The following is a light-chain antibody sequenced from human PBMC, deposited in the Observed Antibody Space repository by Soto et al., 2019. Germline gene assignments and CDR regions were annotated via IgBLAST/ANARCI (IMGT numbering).Light chain of an antibody. V-gene: IGKV3-11*01. CDR3: QQRSNWPPEIT. CDR1: QSVTTY. Sequence: EIVLTQSPATLSLSPGESATLSCRASQSVTTYLAWYQQKPGQAPRLLIYDASVRATGIPARFSASGSGTDFTLTISSLEPEDFAVYYCQQRSNWPPEITFGQGTRLEIK. CDR2: DAS. J-gene: IGKJ5*01.